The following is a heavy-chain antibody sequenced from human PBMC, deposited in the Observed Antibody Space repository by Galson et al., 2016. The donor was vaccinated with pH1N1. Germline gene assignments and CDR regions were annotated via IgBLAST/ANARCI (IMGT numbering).Heavy chain of an antibody. CDR2: IYRGGTT. CDR1: GFTVTDNY. CDR3: ARGRGNYPDDSSVI. J-gene: IGHJ3*02. V-gene: IGHV3-53*01. D-gene: IGHD1-7*01. Sequence: SLRLSCAASGFTVTDNYMNWVRRAPGKGLEWVSVIYRGGTTHYADSVKGRFSIPRDNSRNTMYLQMNRLRVEDTAVYYCARGRGNYPDDSSVIWGQGTPVSVSS.